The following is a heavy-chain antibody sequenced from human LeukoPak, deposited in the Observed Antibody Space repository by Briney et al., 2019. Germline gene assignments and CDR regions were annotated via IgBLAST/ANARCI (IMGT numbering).Heavy chain of an antibody. V-gene: IGHV4-39*02. CDR1: GASISRNTYY. CDR2: FYYTGST. D-gene: IGHD3-22*01. CDR3: ARANYYDSSGYYYNAFDI. Sequence: SETLSLTCSVSGASISRNTYYWGWIRQSPGKGLEWIGTFYYTGSTYYNPSLKSRITISVDTSKNHFSLKLSSVTAADTAVYYCARANYYDSSGYYYNAFDIWGQGTMVTVSS. J-gene: IGHJ3*02.